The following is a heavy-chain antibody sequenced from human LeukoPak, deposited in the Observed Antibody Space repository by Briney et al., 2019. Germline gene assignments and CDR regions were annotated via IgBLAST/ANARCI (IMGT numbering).Heavy chain of an antibody. Sequence: GGSLRLSCAASGFSLNNYWMSWVPQAPGKGLEWVANINQAGSDKYYLESVKGRLTISRDNAKNSLYLQMNSLRAEDTAVYYCARGMIRGVMDDYWGQGTLVTVSS. J-gene: IGHJ4*02. CDR1: GFSLNNYW. V-gene: IGHV3-7*05. CDR3: ARGMIRGVMDDY. D-gene: IGHD3-10*01. CDR2: INQAGSDK.